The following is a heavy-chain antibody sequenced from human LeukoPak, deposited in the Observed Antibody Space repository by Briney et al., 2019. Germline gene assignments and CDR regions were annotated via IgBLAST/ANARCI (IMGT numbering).Heavy chain of an antibody. CDR2: IYTSGST. D-gene: IGHD6-6*01. V-gene: IGHV4-61*02. CDR1: GGSISSGSYY. J-gene: IGHJ3*02. CDR3: ARGGLAARRGGNDAFDI. Sequence: SETLSLTCTVSGGSISSGSYYWSWIRQPAGKGLEWIGRIYTSGSTNYNPSLKSRDTISVDTSKNQFSLKLSSVTAADTAVYYCARGGLAARRGGNDAFDIWGQGTMVTVSS.